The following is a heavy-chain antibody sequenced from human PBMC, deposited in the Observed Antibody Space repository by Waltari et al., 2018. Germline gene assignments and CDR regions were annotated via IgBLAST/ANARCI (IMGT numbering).Heavy chain of an antibody. CDR1: W. CDR3: ARDLGRGLFLDS. V-gene: IGHV4-4*02. Sequence: WWSWVRKSPDKGLEWIGQVHRNGRTNYNPSLASRATVSLDSSMNQFSLRILSATAADTAVYYCARDLGRGLFLDSWGQGTLVTVSP. D-gene: IGHD2-15*01. CDR2: VHRNGRT. J-gene: IGHJ4*02.